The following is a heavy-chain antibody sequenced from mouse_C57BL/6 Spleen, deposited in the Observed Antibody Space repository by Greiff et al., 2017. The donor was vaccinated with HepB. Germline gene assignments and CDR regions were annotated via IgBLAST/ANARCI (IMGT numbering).Heavy chain of an antibody. CDR3: ARDKNWPYWYFDV. CDR1: GYSITSVYY. V-gene: IGHV3-6*01. Sequence: EVKLMESGPGLVKPSQSLSLTCSVTGYSITSVYYWNWIRQFPGNKLEWMGYISYDGSNNYNPSLKNRISITRDTSKNQFFLKLNSVTTEDTATYYCARDKNWPYWYFDVWGTGTTVTVSS. J-gene: IGHJ1*03. CDR2: ISYDGSN. D-gene: IGHD4-1*01.